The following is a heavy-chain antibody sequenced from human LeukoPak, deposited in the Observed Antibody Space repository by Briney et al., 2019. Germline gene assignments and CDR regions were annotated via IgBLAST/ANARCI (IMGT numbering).Heavy chain of an antibody. V-gene: IGHV3-7*01. CDR1: GFTFSNYW. Sequence: GGSLRLSCAASGFTFSNYWMSWVRQAPGKGLEWVANIKQDRSEKYYVDSVKGRFTISRDNAQNSLYLQTNSLRPEDTAVYYCASLFLCYGCSSTADSFDIWGQGTMVTVSS. J-gene: IGHJ3*02. D-gene: IGHD6-19*01. CDR2: IKQDRSEK. CDR3: ASLFLCYGCSSTADSFDI.